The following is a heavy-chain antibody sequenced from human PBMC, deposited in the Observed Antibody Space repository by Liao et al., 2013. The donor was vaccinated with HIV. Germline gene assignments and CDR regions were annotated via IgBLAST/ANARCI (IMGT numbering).Heavy chain of an antibody. CDR1: GGSFSGYY. D-gene: IGHD4-17*01. V-gene: IGHV4-34*01. J-gene: IGHJ4*01. CDR2: INHSGSS. Sequence: QVHLHQSDAGLLKPSETLSLTCAVYGGSFSGYYWSWIRQPPGKGLEWIGEINHSGSSNFNPSVKSRVFISVDTSKNQFSLRLRSVTAADTAVYYCARRILRSSFDFWGHGNLVTVSS. CDR3: ARRILRSSFDF.